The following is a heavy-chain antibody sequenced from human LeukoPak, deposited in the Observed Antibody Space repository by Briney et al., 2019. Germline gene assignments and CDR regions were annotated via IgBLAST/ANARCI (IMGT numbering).Heavy chain of an antibody. Sequence: ASVKVSCKASGYTFTSYDINWVRQATGQGPEWMGWMNPNSGNTGYAQKFQGRVTMTRNTSISTAYMELSSLRSEDTAVYYCASGGASSDWYYYGMDVWGQGTTVTVSS. CDR3: ASGGASSDWYYYGMDV. V-gene: IGHV1-8*01. CDR1: GYTFTSYD. CDR2: MNPNSGNT. J-gene: IGHJ6*02. D-gene: IGHD3-22*01.